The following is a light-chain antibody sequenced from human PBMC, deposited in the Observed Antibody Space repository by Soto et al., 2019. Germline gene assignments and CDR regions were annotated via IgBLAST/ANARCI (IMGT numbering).Light chain of an antibody. V-gene: IGKV3-15*01. CDR3: HQYNACTS. Sequence: EVVMTHSPATLYVSPGERATLSCRASQDVGRNLAWYQQNSGQAPRLLIYGASTRATGIPARFSGRGSGTEFNLTTISLQSTDFAGYYGHQYNACTSFGHGTKGESK. CDR1: QDVGRN. J-gene: IGKJ1*01. CDR2: GAS.